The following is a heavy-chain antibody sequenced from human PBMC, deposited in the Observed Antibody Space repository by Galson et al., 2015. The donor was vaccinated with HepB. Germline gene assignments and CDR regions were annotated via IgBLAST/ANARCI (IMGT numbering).Heavy chain of an antibody. Sequence: SVKVSCKASGGTFSSYAINWVRQAPGQGLEWMGGIIPIFGTTDYTQKFQGRVTITADESTSTAYMDLSSLRYEDTAVYYCAKGDAGQNGTYETDYWGQGTLVTVTS. V-gene: IGHV1-69*13. D-gene: IGHD1-26*01. CDR1: GGTFSSYA. CDR2: IIPIFGTT. CDR3: AKGDAGQNGTYETDY. J-gene: IGHJ4*02.